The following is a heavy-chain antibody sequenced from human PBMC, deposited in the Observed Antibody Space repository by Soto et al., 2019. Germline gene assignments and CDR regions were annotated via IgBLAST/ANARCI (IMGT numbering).Heavy chain of an antibody. Sequence: QVQLQESGPGLVKPSETLSLTCTVSGGSISSYYWSWIRQPPGKGLEWIGYIYYSGSTNYNPSLKSRVTISVDTSKNQFSLKLSSVTASDKAVYYCAREGSSSLYGIWGQGTMVTVSS. D-gene: IGHD6-13*01. V-gene: IGHV4-59*01. CDR1: GGSISSYY. CDR3: AREGSSSLYGI. J-gene: IGHJ3*02. CDR2: IYYSGST.